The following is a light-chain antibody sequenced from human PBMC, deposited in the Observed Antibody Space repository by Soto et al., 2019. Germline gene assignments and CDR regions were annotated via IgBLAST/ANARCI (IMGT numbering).Light chain of an antibody. CDR2: DVS. CDR3: SSYTSTGPLL. CDR1: SSDVGGYNY. J-gene: IGLJ1*01. Sequence: QSVLAQPASVSGSLGQSITISCTGSSSDVGGYNYVSWYQQHPGKAPKLMIYDVSNRPSGVSNRFSGSKSGNTASLTISGLQAEDEADYYCSSYTSTGPLLFGTGTKVTVL. V-gene: IGLV2-14*01.